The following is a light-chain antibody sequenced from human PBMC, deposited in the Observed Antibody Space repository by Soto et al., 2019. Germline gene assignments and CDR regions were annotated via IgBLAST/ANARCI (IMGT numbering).Light chain of an antibody. CDR2: EVD. V-gene: IGLV2-8*01. Sequence: QSVLTQPPSASGSPGQSVSISCTGTGSDVGGYNYVSWYQQHPGKAPKLIIYEVDKRPSGVHDRSSGSKSGNSAYLAVSGLQAEDEADYYCSSYAGRNYAVFGRGTQLAVL. CDR1: GSDVGGYNY. J-gene: IGLJ7*01. CDR3: SSYAGRNYAV.